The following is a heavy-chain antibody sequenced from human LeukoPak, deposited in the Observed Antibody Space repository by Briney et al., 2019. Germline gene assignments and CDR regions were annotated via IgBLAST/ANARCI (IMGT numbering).Heavy chain of an antibody. J-gene: IGHJ6*02. V-gene: IGHV3-21*01. CDR2: ISSSSYI. CDR1: GFTFSSYS. CDR3: ARVGGGSDYYYYGMDV. Sequence: PGGSLRLSCAASGFTFSSYSMNWVRQAPGKGLEWVSSISSSSYIYYADSAKGRFTISRDNAKNSLYLQMNSLRAEDTAVYYCARVGGGSDYYYYGMDVWGQGTTVTVSS. D-gene: IGHD2-15*01.